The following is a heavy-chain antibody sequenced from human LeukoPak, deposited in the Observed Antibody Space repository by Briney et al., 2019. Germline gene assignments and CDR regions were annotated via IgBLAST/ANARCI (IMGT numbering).Heavy chain of an antibody. CDR1: GFTFSSYG. D-gene: IGHD3-22*01. CDR3: AKDYEPFPNYYDSSGNFDY. V-gene: IGHV3-30*02. Sequence: GGSLRLSCAASGFTFSSYGMHWVRQAPGKGLEWVAFIRYDGSNKYYADSVKGRLTISRDNSKNTLYLQMNSLRAEDTAVYHCAKDYEPFPNYYDSSGNFDYWGQGTLVTVSS. CDR2: IRYDGSNK. J-gene: IGHJ4*02.